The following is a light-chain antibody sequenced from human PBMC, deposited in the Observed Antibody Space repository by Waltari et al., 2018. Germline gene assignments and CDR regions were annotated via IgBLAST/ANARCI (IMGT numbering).Light chain of an antibody. CDR1: HRVSSH. J-gene: IGKJ4*01. V-gene: IGKV3-15*01. CDR2: CAS. CDR3: QQYNNWPPVT. Sequence: DTVMTQARATRTVSQGTRATLSSRATHRVSSHFACYQQKPGQAPPLLIFCASTSATGIPARFCGSGSGTEFTLPISSLQSEDFAVYYCQQYNNWPPVTFGGGTKVEIK.